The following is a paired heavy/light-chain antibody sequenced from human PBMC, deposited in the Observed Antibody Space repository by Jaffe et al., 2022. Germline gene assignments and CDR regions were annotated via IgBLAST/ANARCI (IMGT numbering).Heavy chain of an antibody. D-gene: IGHD2-2*01. CDR3: ARGRIFRDIVVVPAATFVLGHNWFDP. CDR2: IYTSGST. V-gene: IGHV4-61*02. Sequence: QVQLQESGPGLVKPSQTLSLTCTVSGGSISSGSYYWSWIRQPAGKGLEWIGRIYTSGSTNYNPSLKSRVTISVDTSKNQFSLKLSSVTAADTAVYYCARGRIFRDIVVVPAATFVLGHNWFDPWGQGTLVTVSS. J-gene: IGHJ5*02. CDR1: GGSISSGSYY.
Light chain of an antibody. CDR3: QQYNNWPFT. Sequence: EIVMTQSPATLSVSPGERATLSCRASQSVSSNLAWYQQKPGQAPRLLIYGASTRATGIPARFSGSGSGTEFTLTISSLQSEDFAVYYCQQYNNWPFTFGGGTKVEIK. J-gene: IGKJ4*01. V-gene: IGKV3-15*01. CDR1: QSVSSN. CDR2: GAS.